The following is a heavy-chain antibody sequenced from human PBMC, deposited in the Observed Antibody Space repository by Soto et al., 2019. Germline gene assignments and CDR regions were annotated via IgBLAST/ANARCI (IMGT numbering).Heavy chain of an antibody. Sequence: SETLSLTCTVSGGSISSYYWSWIRQPPGKGLEWIGYIYYSGSTNYNPSLKSRVTISVDTSKNQFSLKLSSVTAADTAVYYCARGGTYCGGDCYTRFDIWGQGTMVTVSS. D-gene: IGHD2-21*01. V-gene: IGHV4-59*01. CDR3: ARGGTYCGGDCYTRFDI. CDR1: GGSISSYY. J-gene: IGHJ3*02. CDR2: IYYSGST.